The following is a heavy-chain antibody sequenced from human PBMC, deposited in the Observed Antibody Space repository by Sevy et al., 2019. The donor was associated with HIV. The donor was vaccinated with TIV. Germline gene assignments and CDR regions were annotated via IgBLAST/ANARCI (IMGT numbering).Heavy chain of an antibody. J-gene: IGHJ4*02. CDR3: SSDCADDRLPYDSRCGDY. CDR1: GFTFSDYD. V-gene: IGHV3-11*01. D-gene: IGHD3-22*01. CDR2: ITSSGFTI. Sequence: GGSLRLSCAASGFTFSDYDMSWIRQAPGKGLEWISYITSSGFTIYYADSVKGRFTISRDNAKRSLYLQMNSLRAEDTAVYYCSSDCADDRLPYDSRCGDYWGRGTLVTVSS.